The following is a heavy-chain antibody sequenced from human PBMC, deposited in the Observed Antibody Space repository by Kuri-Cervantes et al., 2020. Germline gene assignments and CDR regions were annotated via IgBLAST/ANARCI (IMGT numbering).Heavy chain of an antibody. CDR2: ISYDGSNK. CDR1: GFTFSSYG. Sequence: GESLKISCAASGFTFSSYGMHWVRQAPGKGLEWVAVISYDGSNKYYADSVKGRFTISRDNAKNSLYLQMNSLRAEDTAVYYCASDQYYYDSSGFTPWGQGTLVTVSS. CDR3: ASDQYYYDSSGFTP. J-gene: IGHJ5*02. V-gene: IGHV3-30*03. D-gene: IGHD3-22*01.